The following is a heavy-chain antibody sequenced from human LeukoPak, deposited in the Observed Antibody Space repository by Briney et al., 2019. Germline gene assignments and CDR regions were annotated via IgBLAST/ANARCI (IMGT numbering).Heavy chain of an antibody. D-gene: IGHD2-2*01. CDR2: ISGSGNAI. CDR3: ARDYLYAFDY. V-gene: IGHV3-48*01. Sequence: GGSLRLSCAASGFSFSSYGMNWVRQAPGKGLEWVSYISGSGNAIHYTDSVKGRFTISRDNAKNALYLQMNSLRAEDTAVYFCARDYLYAFDYWGHGTLVTVSS. J-gene: IGHJ4*01. CDR1: GFSFSSYG.